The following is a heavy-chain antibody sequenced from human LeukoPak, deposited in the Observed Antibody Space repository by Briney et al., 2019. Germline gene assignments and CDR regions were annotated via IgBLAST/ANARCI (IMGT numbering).Heavy chain of an antibody. CDR2: IYDSGST. Sequence: SETLSLTCTVSGGSISSSPHYWGWIRQPPGKGLEWIGSIYDSGSTYYNPSLKSRVTISVDTSKNQLSLKLSSVTAADTALYYCARESNYHGSGTGWFDPWGQGTLVTVSS. J-gene: IGHJ5*02. CDR3: ARESNYHGSGTGWFDP. D-gene: IGHD3-10*01. CDR1: GGSISSSPHY. V-gene: IGHV4-39*07.